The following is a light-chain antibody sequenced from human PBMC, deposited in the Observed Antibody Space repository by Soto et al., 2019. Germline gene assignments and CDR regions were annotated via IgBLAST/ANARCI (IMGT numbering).Light chain of an antibody. CDR3: CSYAGSYTHVV. CDR1: SSDVGAYNY. V-gene: IGLV2-11*01. CDR2: EVS. J-gene: IGLJ2*01. Sequence: QSALTQPRSVSGSPGQSVTISCTGTSSDVGAYNYVSWYQQYPGKAPKVVIYEVSERPSGVPDRFSGSKSGNTASLIISGLQAEDEADYYCCSYAGSYTHVVFGGGTKLTVL.